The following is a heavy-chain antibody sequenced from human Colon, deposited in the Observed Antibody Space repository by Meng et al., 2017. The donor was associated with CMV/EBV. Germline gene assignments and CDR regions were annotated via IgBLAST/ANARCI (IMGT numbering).Heavy chain of an antibody. D-gene: IGHD3-16*01. V-gene: IGHV4-34*01. CDR1: SESLSGYY. CDR2: INHSEST. J-gene: IGHJ4*02. CDR3: ARRVGSGKYYFDY. Sequence: CAVYSESLSGYYCSWVRQPTGRGPEWIGEINHSESTNYNPSLKSRVTMSVDSFRNQCSLKLNSVTAADTAVYFCARRVGSGKYYFDYWSQGSLVTVSS.